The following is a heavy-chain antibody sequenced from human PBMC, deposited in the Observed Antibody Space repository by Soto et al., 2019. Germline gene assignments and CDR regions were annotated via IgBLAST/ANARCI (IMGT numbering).Heavy chain of an antibody. Sequence: QVQLVQSGAEVKKPGSSVKVSCKASGGIFSTYAISWLRQAPGQGLEWMGGIIPLFGTPNYAQRFQGRVTITADESPSTAYMELSRLRSEDTAVYYCARDRDYYGSGNYYNRFDFWGQGTLVTVSS. V-gene: IGHV1-69*01. D-gene: IGHD3-10*01. CDR1: GGIFSTYA. J-gene: IGHJ4*02. CDR2: IIPLFGTP. CDR3: ARDRDYYGSGNYYNRFDF.